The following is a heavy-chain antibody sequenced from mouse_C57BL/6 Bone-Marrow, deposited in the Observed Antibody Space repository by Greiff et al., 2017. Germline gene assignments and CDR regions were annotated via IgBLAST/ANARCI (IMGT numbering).Heavy chain of an antibody. V-gene: IGHV1-62-2*01. D-gene: IGHD2-1*01. CDR3: ARHEEGIYYGNYDWFAY. J-gene: IGHJ3*01. CDR2: FYPGSGSI. CDR1: GYTFTEYT. Sequence: QVQLKESGAELVKPGASVKLSCKASGYTFTEYTIHWVKQRSGQGLEWIGWFYPGSGSIKYNEKFKDKATLTADKSSSTVYMELIRLTSEDSAVYFCARHEEGIYYGNYDWFAYWGQGTLVTVSA.